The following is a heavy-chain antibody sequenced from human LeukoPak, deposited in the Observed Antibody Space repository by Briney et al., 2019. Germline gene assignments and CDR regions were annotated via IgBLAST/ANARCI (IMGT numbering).Heavy chain of an antibody. D-gene: IGHD3-10*01. V-gene: IGHV3-30*18. CDR3: AKEMVRGVIFPFDY. J-gene: IGHJ4*02. CDR2: ISYDGSNK. CDR1: GFTFSSYG. Sequence: GRSLRLSCAAPGFTFSSYGMHWVRQAPGKGLEWVAVISYDGSNKYYADSVKGRFTISRDNSKNTLYLQMNSLRAEDTAVYYCAKEMVRGVIFPFDYWGQGTLVTVSS.